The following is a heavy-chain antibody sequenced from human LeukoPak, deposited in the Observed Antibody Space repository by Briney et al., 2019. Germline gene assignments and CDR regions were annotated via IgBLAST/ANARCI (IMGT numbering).Heavy chain of an antibody. CDR1: GYTFTSYA. J-gene: IGHJ4*02. CDR3: ARAAVYYDILTGPTL. CDR2: INAGNGNT. Sequence: ASVKVSCKASGYTFTSYAMHWVRQAPGQRLEWMGWINAGNGNTKYSQKFQGRVTITRDTSASTAYMELSSLRSEDTAVYYCARAAVYYDILTGPTLWGQGTLVTVSS. V-gene: IGHV1-3*01. D-gene: IGHD3-9*01.